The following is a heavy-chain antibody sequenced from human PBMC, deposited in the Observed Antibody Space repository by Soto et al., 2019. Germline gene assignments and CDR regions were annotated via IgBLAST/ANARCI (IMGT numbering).Heavy chain of an antibody. CDR1: GGTFSSYT. J-gene: IGHJ4*02. CDR3: ARDRIVGATTD. Sequence: QVQLVQSGAEVKKPGSSVKVSCTASGGTFSSYTISWERQAPGQGLEWMGRIIPILGIANYAQKFQGRVTITADKSTSTAYMELSSLRSEDTAVYYCARDRIVGATTDWGQGTLVTVSS. CDR2: IIPILGIA. V-gene: IGHV1-69*02. D-gene: IGHD1-26*01.